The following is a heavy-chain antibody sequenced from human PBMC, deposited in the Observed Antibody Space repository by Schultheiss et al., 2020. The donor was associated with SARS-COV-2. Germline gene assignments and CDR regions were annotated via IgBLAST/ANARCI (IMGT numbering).Heavy chain of an antibody. J-gene: IGHJ5*02. D-gene: IGHD5-18*01. CDR3: ARDNPPGYSYGYWFYP. Sequence: SETLSLTCTVSGGSISGYYWSWIRQPPGKGLEWIGYIYYSGSTNYNPSLKSRVTISVDTSKNQFSLKLSSVTAADTAVYYCARDNPPGYSYGYWFYPWGQGTMVTVSS. CDR1: GGSISGYY. CDR2: IYYSGST. V-gene: IGHV4-59*01.